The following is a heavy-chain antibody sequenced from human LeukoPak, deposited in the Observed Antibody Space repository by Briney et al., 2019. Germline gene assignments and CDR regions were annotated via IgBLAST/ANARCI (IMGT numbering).Heavy chain of an antibody. Sequence: GGSLRLSCAASGFTFSSYWTHWVRQTPGKGLMWVSRINSDGTGTSYADSVKGRFTISRDNAKNTVYLQMNSLSAEDTGVYYCARVVSGRQWLPFDYWGQGTLVTVSS. CDR2: INSDGTGT. V-gene: IGHV3-74*01. D-gene: IGHD6-19*01. CDR1: GFTFSSYW. CDR3: ARVVSGRQWLPFDY. J-gene: IGHJ4*02.